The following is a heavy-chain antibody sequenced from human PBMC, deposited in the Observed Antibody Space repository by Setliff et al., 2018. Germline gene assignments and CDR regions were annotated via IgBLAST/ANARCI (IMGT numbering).Heavy chain of an antibody. CDR3: AKNGFGVVALGVNNWFDP. J-gene: IGHJ5*02. D-gene: IGHD3-10*01. V-gene: IGHV1-24*01. Sequence: ASVKVSCKVSGYTLTALSMHWVRQAPGKGLEWMGGSDPEDGATIYAQKFQGRVTMTEDTSTDTAYMELSSLRSEDTAVYYCAKNGFGVVALGVNNWFDPWGQGTLVTVSS. CDR2: SDPEDGAT. CDR1: GYTLTALS.